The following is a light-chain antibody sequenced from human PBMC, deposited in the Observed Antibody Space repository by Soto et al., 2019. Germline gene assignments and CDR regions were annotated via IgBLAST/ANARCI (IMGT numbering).Light chain of an antibody. J-gene: IGKJ2*01. CDR3: QQYYGSPYT. CDR2: RAS. CDR1: QRVYYRSNKKNY. Sequence: DIVMTQSPDSLAVSLGHWATINCKSSQRVYYRSNKKNYLGWYQQKQGQPPKLLISRASTRESGVPDRFSGSGSGTDFTLTISSLQAEDVAVYYCQQYYGSPYTFGQGTKLEIK. V-gene: IGKV4-1*01.